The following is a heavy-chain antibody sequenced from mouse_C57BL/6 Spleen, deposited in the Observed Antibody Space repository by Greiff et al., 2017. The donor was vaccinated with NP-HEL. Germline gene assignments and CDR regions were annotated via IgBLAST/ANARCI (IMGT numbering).Heavy chain of an antibody. D-gene: IGHD2-14*01. CDR2: ISSGGSYT. CDR1: GFTFSSYG. V-gene: IGHV5-6*01. J-gene: IGHJ3*01. CDR3: ERQLGAAY. Sequence: EVKLMESGGDLVKPGGSLKLSCAASGFTFSSYGMSWVRQTPDKRLEWVATISSGGSYTYYPDSVKGRFTVSRDNAKNTLYLQMSSLKSEDTAMYYCERQLGAAYWGQGTLVTVSA.